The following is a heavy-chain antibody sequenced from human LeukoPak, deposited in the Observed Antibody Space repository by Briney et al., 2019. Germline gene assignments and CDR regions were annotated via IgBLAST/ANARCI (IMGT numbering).Heavy chain of an antibody. CDR3: ARAPVTSCRGAFCCPFAY. CDR1: GFTFSSYE. CDR2: ISSSGSTI. Sequence: GGSLRLSCAASGFTFSSYEMNWVRQAPGKGLEWVSYISSSGSTIYYADSVKGRFTISRDKAKNSLYLQMNSLRAEDAAVYYCARAPVTSCRGAFCCPFAYWGPGILVTVSS. J-gene: IGHJ4*02. V-gene: IGHV3-48*03. D-gene: IGHD2-15*01.